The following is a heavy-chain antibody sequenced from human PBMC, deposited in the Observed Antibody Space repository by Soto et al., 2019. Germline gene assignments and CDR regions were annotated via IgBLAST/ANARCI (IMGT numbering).Heavy chain of an antibody. Sequence: GESLKISCKTSGYTFTTIWIAWVRQMPGKGLEWMGSIYAGDSDTRYSPSFQGQVTISADKSISIAYLQWNNLKTSDTATYYCARVSYYYGMDVWGHVTTFTVSS. CDR3: ARVSYYYGMDV. CDR1: GYTFTTIW. CDR2: IYAGDSDT. J-gene: IGHJ6*02. V-gene: IGHV5-51*01.